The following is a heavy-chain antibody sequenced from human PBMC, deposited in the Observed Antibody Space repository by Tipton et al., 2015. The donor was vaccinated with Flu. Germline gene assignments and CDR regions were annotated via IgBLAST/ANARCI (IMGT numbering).Heavy chain of an antibody. CDR1: GYPITSGYY. V-gene: IGHV4-38-2*01. J-gene: IGHJ3*02. Sequence: TLSLTCAVSGYPITSGYYWGWIRQPPGEGLQWIGSIYHNGSTYYNPSLESRFTISVDTSKNEFFLKVTSVTAADTAMYFCARGDYGDYDHEADAFDIWGQGTLVTVSA. CDR2: IYHNGST. D-gene: IGHD4-17*01. CDR3: ARGDYGDYDHEADAFDI.